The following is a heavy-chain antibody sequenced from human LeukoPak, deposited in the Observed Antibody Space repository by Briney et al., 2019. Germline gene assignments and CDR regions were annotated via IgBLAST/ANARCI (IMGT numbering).Heavy chain of an antibody. CDR2: IYSSGTT. Sequence: SETLSFTCTVSGGSISNRNYYWDWIRQPPGERLEWIGSIYSSGTTYYNPPLKSRVTISVDKSKNQFSLKLSSVTAADTAVYYCTQRVYDFWSGYYFDYWGQGTLVTVSS. CDR3: TQRVYDFWSGYYFDY. CDR1: GGSISNRNYY. J-gene: IGHJ4*02. V-gene: IGHV4-39*07. D-gene: IGHD3-3*01.